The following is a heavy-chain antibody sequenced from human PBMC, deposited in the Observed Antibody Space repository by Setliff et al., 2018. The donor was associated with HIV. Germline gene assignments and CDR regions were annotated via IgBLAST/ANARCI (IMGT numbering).Heavy chain of an antibody. Sequence: GESLKISCAASGFTFSDYYMSWLRQAPEKGLEWVSYISRDGNTIYYADSVKGRFTISRDNAKNSLYLQLNSLRPEDTAVYYCARDKDEDYGSTSFDYWGQGILVTVSS. CDR2: ISRDGNTI. CDR3: ARDKDEDYGSTSFDY. J-gene: IGHJ4*02. D-gene: IGHD4-17*01. CDR1: GFTFSDYY. V-gene: IGHV3-11*01.